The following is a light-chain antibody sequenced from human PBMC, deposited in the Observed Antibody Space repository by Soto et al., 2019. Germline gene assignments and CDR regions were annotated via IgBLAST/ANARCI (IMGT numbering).Light chain of an antibody. CDR2: DVS. CDR1: SSDVGGYNY. J-gene: IGLJ1*01. Sequence: QSVLTQPASVSGSPGQSITISCTGTSSDVGGYNYVSWYQQHPGKAPKLMIYDVSNRPSGVSNRFSGSKSGNTASLTISGLQAEDESDYYGSSYTSSSTLGVFGTGTNVTVL. CDR3: SSYTSSSTLGV. V-gene: IGLV2-14*01.